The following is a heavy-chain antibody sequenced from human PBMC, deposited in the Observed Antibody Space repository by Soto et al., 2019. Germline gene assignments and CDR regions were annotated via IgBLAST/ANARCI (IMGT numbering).Heavy chain of an antibody. V-gene: IGHV6-1*01. J-gene: IGHJ6*02. Sequence: QVQLQQSGPGLVKPSQTLSLTCAISGDNVSSNSAAWNWIRQSPSSGLEWLGRTYYRSKWYYDYATSVKSRITVNADTSKNQFSLQLNSVTPEDTAVYYCARLLAGVDYGMDVWGQGTTVTVS. CDR3: ARLLAGVDYGMDV. CDR2: TYYRSKWYY. D-gene: IGHD1-26*01. CDR1: GDNVSSNSAA.